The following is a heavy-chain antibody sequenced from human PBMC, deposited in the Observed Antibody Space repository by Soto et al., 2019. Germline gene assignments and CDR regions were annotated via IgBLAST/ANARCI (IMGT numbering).Heavy chain of an antibody. D-gene: IGHD2-21*02. CDR2: ISVSGGNT. V-gene: IGHV3-23*01. J-gene: IGHJ4*02. CDR3: AKRGPNCGDDCQIDY. CDR1: GFTFNSYA. Sequence: GGSLRLSCAASGFTFNSYAMGWVRQAPGKGLEWVSTISVSGGNTYYPDSVKGRFTVSRDNSKNTLYLQMNSLRADDTAVYYCAKRGPNCGDDCQIDYWGQGTLVTVSS.